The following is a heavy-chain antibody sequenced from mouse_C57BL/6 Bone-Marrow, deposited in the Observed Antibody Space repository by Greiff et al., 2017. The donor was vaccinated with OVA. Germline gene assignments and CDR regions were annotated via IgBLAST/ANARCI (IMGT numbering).Heavy chain of an antibody. J-gene: IGHJ1*03. Sequence: EVQGVESGAGLVKPGGSLKLSCAASGFTFSSYAMSWVRQTPEKRLEWVAYISSGGDYIYYADTVKGRFTISRDNARNTLYLQMSSLKSEDTAMYYCTKVLAAFDVWGTGTTVTVSS. D-gene: IGHD1-3*01. CDR3: TKVLAAFDV. V-gene: IGHV5-9-1*02. CDR1: GFTFSSYA. CDR2: ISSGGDYI.